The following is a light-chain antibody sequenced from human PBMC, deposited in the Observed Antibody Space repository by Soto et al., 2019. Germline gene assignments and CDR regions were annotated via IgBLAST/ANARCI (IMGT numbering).Light chain of an antibody. CDR3: QQRSAWPLT. V-gene: IGKV3-11*01. CDR1: QSISKY. CDR2: DAS. J-gene: IGKJ4*01. Sequence: EIVLTQSPATLALSPGERDTLSFRASQSISKYLAWFQQKPGQAPSLLISDASSRATGIPARVSGSGSGTDFTLTISSLEPEDFAVYYCQQRSAWPLTFGGGTKVEIK.